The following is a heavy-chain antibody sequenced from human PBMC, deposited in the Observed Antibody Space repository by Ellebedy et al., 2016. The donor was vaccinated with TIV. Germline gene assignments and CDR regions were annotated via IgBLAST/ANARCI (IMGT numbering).Heavy chain of an antibody. CDR1: GFTFSGYS. V-gene: IGHV3-21*01. Sequence: PGGSLRLSCAASGFTFSGYSMNWVRQAPGKGLEWVSSISSSDTYIYYADSVKGRFTISRDNAKNSLYLQMNSLRAEDTAVYYCARDRGGSSWVWGFDYWGQGTLVTVSS. D-gene: IGHD6-6*01. CDR2: ISSSDTYI. J-gene: IGHJ4*02. CDR3: ARDRGGSSWVWGFDY.